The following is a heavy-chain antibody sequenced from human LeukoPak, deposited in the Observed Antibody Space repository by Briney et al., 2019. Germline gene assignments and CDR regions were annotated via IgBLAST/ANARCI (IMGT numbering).Heavy chain of an antibody. CDR2: FDPEDGET. Sequence: ASVKVSCKVSGYTLTELSMHWVRQAPGKGLEWMGGFDPEDGETIYAQKFQGRVTMTEDTSTDTAYMELNSLRSEDTAVYYCATGWTYGSGSATGGQYWGQGTLVTVSS. J-gene: IGHJ4*02. V-gene: IGHV1-24*01. CDR1: GYTLTELS. D-gene: IGHD3-10*01. CDR3: ATGWTYGSGSATGGQY.